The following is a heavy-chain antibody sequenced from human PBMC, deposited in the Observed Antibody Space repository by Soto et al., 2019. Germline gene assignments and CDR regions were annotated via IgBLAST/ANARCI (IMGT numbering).Heavy chain of an antibody. CDR2: IYYTGST. Sequence: PSETLSLTCTFSGGSVSSRDHYLTWIRQPPGKGLEWIGYIYYTGSTLYNPSLKSRVTISVDTSKNQFSLKLSPVTAADTAVYYCARVWGSSWFIYYYGMDVWGQGTTVTVSS. CDR3: ARVWGSSWFIYYYGMDV. V-gene: IGHV4-61*08. D-gene: IGHD6-13*01. J-gene: IGHJ6*02. CDR1: GGSVSSRDHY.